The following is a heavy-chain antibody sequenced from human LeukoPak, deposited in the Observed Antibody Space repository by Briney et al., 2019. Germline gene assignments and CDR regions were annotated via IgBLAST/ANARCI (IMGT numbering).Heavy chain of an antibody. V-gene: IGHV3-15*01. CDR1: GFTFSNAW. CDR2: IKSKTDGGTT. CDR3: AKDLDGSGLYGGIDF. Sequence: GGSLRLSCAASGFTFSNAWMSWVRQAPGKGLEWVGRIKSKTDGGTTDYAAPVKGRFTISRDDSKNTLHLQMNSLRAEDTAVYYCAKDLDGSGLYGGIDFWGQGTLVTVSS. J-gene: IGHJ4*02. D-gene: IGHD6-19*01.